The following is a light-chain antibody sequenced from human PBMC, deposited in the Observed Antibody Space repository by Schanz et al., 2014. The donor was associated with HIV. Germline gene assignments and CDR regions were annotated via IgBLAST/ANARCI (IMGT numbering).Light chain of an antibody. CDR3: SSYTFSSTLV. V-gene: IGLV2-8*01. Sequence: QSALTQPPSASGSPGHSVTISCTGTTSDIGAYNYVSWYQLHPGRAPKLIIFEVNRRPSGVPNRFSGSKSGNTASLTISGLRAEDEADYYCSSYTFSSTLVFGGGTKLTVL. CDR1: TSDIGAYNY. J-gene: IGLJ3*02. CDR2: EVN.